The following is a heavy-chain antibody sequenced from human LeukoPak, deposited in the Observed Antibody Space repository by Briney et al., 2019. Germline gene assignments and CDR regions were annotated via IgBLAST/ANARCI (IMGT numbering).Heavy chain of an antibody. D-gene: IGHD4-11*01. CDR3: AREWQYQFDY. V-gene: IGHV4-59*12. CDR2: IYYSGST. CDR1: GGSISSYY. Sequence: SETLSLTCTVSGGSISSYYWSWIRQPPGKGLEWIGYIYYSGSTNYNPSLKSRVTISVDTSKNQFSLKLSSVTAADTAVYYCAREWQYQFDYWGQGSLVTVSS. J-gene: IGHJ4*02.